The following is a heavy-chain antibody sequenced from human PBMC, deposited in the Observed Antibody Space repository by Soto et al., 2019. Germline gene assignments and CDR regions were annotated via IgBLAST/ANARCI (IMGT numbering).Heavy chain of an antibody. J-gene: IGHJ6*02. CDR1: GGAFRGYY. D-gene: IGHD2-2*01. V-gene: IGHV4-34*01. CDR3: AGYCSSSICHEDHYFALEV. Sequence: PSETLSLTCAVYGGAFRGYYWSWIRQPPGKGLEWLGEINDSGSTNYNPSLKSRVTISLDTSKKQVSLKLSSVSAADTARYFCAGYCSSSICHEDHYFALEVWGQGTTVTVSS. CDR2: INDSGST.